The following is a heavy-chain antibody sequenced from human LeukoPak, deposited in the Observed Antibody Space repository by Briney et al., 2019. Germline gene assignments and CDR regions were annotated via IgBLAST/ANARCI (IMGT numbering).Heavy chain of an antibody. D-gene: IGHD3-22*01. CDR3: ARNYYDSSGYYYS. J-gene: IGHJ4*02. Sequence: SVKASCKASGGTFSSYAISWVRQAPGQGLEWMGGIIPIFGTANYAQKFQGRVTITADESTSTAYMELSSLRSEDTAVYYCARNYYDSSGYYYSWGQGTLVTVSS. CDR1: GGTFSSYA. CDR2: IIPIFGTA. V-gene: IGHV1-69*01.